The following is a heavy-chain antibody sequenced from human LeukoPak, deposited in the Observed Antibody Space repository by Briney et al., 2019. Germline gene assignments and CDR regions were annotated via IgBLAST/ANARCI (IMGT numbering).Heavy chain of an antibody. V-gene: IGHV4-39*01. CDR2: VYYSGST. J-gene: IGHJ4*02. CDR3: VRQNGGRDRQCGF. CDR1: GGSISSSSYY. D-gene: IGHD1-26*01. Sequence: PSETLSLTCTVSGGSISSSSYYWGWIRQPPGRGLEWIGSVYYSGSTYYNPPLKSRVTISVDTSKNQFSLRLSSVTAADTAVYYCVRQNGGRDRQCGFWGQGTLVTVSS.